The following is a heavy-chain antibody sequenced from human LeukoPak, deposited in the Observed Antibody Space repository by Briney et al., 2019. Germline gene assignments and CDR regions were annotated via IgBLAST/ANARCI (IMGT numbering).Heavy chain of an antibody. CDR1: AFTFSRYW. D-gene: IGHD6-13*01. CDR3: ARGGYTSSWYIFRDY. Sequence: GGSLRLSCAASAFTFSRYWMTWVRQAPGKGLEWVANIKEDGSEKYYVDSVKGRFSISRDNTKNSLYLQMNSLRAEDTAVYYCARGGYTSSWYIFRDYWGQGTLVTVSS. CDR2: IKEDGSEK. V-gene: IGHV3-7*01. J-gene: IGHJ4*02.